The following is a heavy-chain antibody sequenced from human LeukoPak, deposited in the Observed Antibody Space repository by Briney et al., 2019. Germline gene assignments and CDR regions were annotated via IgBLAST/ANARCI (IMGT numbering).Heavy chain of an antibody. D-gene: IGHD3-22*01. J-gene: IGHJ4*02. CDR1: GGSFSGYY. CDR2: INHSGST. Sequence: SETLSLTCAVYGGSFSGYYWSWIRQPPGKGLEWIGEINHSGSTNYNPSLKSRVTISVDTSKNQFSLKLSSVTAADTAVYYCASQVYYYDSSGFLNWGQGTLVTVSS. CDR3: ASQVYYYDSSGFLN. V-gene: IGHV4-34*01.